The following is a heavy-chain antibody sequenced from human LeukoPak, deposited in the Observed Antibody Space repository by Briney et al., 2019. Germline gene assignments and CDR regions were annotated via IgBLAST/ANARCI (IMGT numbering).Heavy chain of an antibody. CDR3: ARGVTMTRQRYYYYGMDV. V-gene: IGHV4-34*01. CDR1: GGSFSGYY. CDR2: INHSGST. J-gene: IGHJ6*02. D-gene: IGHD3-22*01. Sequence: PSETLSLTCAVYGGSFSGYYWSWIRQPPGKGLEWIGEINHSGSTNYNPSLKSRVTISVDTSKNQFSLKLSSVTAADTAVYYCARGVTMTRQRYYYYGMDVWGQGTTVTVSS.